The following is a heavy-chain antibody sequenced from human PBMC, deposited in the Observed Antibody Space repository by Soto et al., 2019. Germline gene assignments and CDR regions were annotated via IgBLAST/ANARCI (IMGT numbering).Heavy chain of an antibody. J-gene: IGHJ5*02. Sequence: QVQLVQSGAEVKKPGSSVKVSCKASGGTFSSYAISWVRQAPGQGLEWMGGIIPMFGRANYAQKLQGRVTITADESTSTAYMELSSLRSEDTAVYYCARERGLNEHVWGSIENWFDPWGQGTLVTVSS. CDR3: ARERGLNEHVWGSIENWFDP. CDR1: GGTFSSYA. CDR2: IIPMFGRA. V-gene: IGHV1-69*12. D-gene: IGHD3-16*01.